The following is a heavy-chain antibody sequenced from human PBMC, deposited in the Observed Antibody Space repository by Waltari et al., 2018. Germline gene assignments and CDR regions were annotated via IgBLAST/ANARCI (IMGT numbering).Heavy chain of an antibody. V-gene: IGHV3-23*01. J-gene: IGHJ4*02. Sequence: EVQLLESGGGLVQPGGSLRLSCAASGFTFSSYAMSWVRQAPGKGLEWVSAISGSVGRTDYADSVKGRFTISRDNSKNTLYLQMNSLRAEDTAVYYCAKDLGIAVAADFDYWGQGTLVTVSS. CDR2: ISGSVGRT. CDR1: GFTFSSYA. D-gene: IGHD6-19*01. CDR3: AKDLGIAVAADFDY.